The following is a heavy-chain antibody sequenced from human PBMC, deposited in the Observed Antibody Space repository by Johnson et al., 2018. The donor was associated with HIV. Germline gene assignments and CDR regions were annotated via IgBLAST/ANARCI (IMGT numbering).Heavy chain of an antibody. CDR2: ISSSGSTI. CDR3: AREGWILDRNDAFDI. V-gene: IGHV3-11*04. J-gene: IGHJ3*02. D-gene: IGHD3/OR15-3a*01. Sequence: QVQLVESGGGLVKPGGSLRLSCAASGFTFSDYYMSWIRQAPGKGLEWVSYISSSGSTIYYADPVKGRCIIYRDNAKNSLYLQMNSLRDEDTAVYYCAREGWILDRNDAFDIWGQETMVTVSS. CDR1: GFTFSDYY.